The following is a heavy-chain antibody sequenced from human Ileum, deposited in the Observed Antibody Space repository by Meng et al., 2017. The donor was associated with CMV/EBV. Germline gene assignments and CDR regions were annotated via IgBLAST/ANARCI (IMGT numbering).Heavy chain of an antibody. CDR1: GFTFSSYA. CDR2: IKQDGSEK. V-gene: IGHV3-7*01. D-gene: IGHD3-3*01. CDR3: ARDKVDFWSGYPYYYYGMDV. J-gene: IGHJ6*02. Sequence: GGSLRLSCAASGFTFSSYAMSWVRQAPGKGLEWVANIKQDGSEKYYVDSVKGRFTISRDNAKNSLYLQMNSLRAEDMAVYYCARDKVDFWSGYPYYYYGMDVWGQGTTVTVSS.